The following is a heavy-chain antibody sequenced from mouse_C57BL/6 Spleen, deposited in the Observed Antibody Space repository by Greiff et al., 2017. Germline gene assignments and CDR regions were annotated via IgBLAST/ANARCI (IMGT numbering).Heavy chain of an antibody. CDR3: ARLYGNYVWYFDV. J-gene: IGHJ1*03. CDR1: GFTFTDYY. CDR2: IRNKANGYTT. D-gene: IGHD2-1*01. V-gene: IGHV7-3*01. Sequence: EVMLVESGGGLVQPGGSLSLSCAASGFTFTDYYMSWVRQPPGKALEWLGFIRNKANGYTTEYSASVKGRFTISRDNSQSILYLLMNALRAEDSATYYCARLYGNYVWYFDVWGTGTTVTVSS.